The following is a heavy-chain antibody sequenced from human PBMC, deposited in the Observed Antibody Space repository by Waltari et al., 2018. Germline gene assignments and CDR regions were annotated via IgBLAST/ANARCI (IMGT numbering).Heavy chain of an antibody. Sequence: QVQLVQTGAEVFRPGAAVKVSCQASGYTFINYEINWVRQAAGQGLEGMGWVNPNSGTTAYAQKFQGRISLTWDTFTRTAYMELSNLRSDDTAVFYCARGRDVFANFDYNWFDPWGQGTLVTVSS. CDR2: VNPNSGTT. CDR1: GYTFINYE. J-gene: IGHJ5*02. CDR3: ARGRDVFANFDYNWFDP. V-gene: IGHV1-8*02. D-gene: IGHD3-3*01.